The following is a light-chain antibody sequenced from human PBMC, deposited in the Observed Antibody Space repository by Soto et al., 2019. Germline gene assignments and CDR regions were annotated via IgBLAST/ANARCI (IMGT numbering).Light chain of an antibody. J-gene: IGLJ1*01. V-gene: IGLV2-14*01. CDR3: SSYTSSSTRV. CDR2: DVS. Sequence: QSALTQPASVSGSPGQSITISCTGTSSDVGGYNYVSWYQQHPGKAPKLMIYDVSNRPSGVSNRFSGSKSGNTASLTISGLKAEDEADYYCSSYTSSSTRVFGTGTTVTVL. CDR1: SSDVGGYNY.